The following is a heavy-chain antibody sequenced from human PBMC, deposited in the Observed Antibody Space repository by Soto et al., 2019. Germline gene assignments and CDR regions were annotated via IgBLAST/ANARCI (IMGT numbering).Heavy chain of an antibody. CDR2: IYSGGST. J-gene: IGHJ4*02. CDR1: GFTVSSNY. V-gene: IGHV3-66*01. D-gene: IGHD1-26*01. Sequence: EVQLVESGGGFVQPGGSLRLSCAASGFTVSSNYMSWVRQAPGKGLEWVSVIYSGGSTYYADSVKGRFTISRDNSKNTLYLQMNSLRAEDTAVYYCARDPGRSYGPDWGQGTLVTVSS. CDR3: ARDPGRSYGPD.